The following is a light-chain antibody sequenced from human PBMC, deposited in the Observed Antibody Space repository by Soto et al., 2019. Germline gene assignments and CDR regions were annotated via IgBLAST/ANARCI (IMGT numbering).Light chain of an antibody. CDR1: RSNIGAGYD. Sequence: QLVLTQPPSVSGAPGQRVTISCTGSRSNIGAGYDVHWYQQLPGTAPKLLIYGNSNRPSGVPDRFSVSKSGTSASLAITGLQAEDEADYYCQSYDSSLSGYVVFGGGTKLTVL. V-gene: IGLV1-40*01. J-gene: IGLJ2*01. CDR2: GNS. CDR3: QSYDSSLSGYVV.